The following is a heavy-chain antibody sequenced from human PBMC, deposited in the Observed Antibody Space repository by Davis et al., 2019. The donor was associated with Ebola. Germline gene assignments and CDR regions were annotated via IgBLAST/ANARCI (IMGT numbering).Heavy chain of an antibody. V-gene: IGHV1-18*01. CDR1: GYTFTSYA. J-gene: IGHJ6*02. CDR3: ARGGITMMVVPRDYYYGLDV. Sequence: ASVKVSCKASGYTFTSYAMHWVRQAPGQGLEWMGWISAYNGNTNYAQKLQGRVTMTTDTSTSTAYMELRSLRSDDTVVYYCARGGITMMVVPRDYYYGLDVWGQGTAVTVSS. CDR2: ISAYNGNT. D-gene: IGHD3-22*01.